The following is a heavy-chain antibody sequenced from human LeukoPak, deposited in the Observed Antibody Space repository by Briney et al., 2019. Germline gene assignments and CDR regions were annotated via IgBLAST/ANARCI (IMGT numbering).Heavy chain of an antibody. V-gene: IGHV3-30*18. CDR1: GFTFSSYG. CDR2: ISYDGSNE. D-gene: IGHD2-15*01. CDR3: AKEDCSGGSCYSYYFDY. J-gene: IGHJ4*02. Sequence: GGSLRLSCAASGFTFSSYGLHWVRQAPGKGLDWVAAISYDGSNEYYADSVKGRFTISKDNSKNTLFLQMNGLRAEDTAVYYCAKEDCSGGSCYSYYFDYWGQGTLVTVSS.